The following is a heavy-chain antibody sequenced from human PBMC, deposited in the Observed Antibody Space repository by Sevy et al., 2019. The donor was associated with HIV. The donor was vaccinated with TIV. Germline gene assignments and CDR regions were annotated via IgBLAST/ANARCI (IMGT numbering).Heavy chain of an antibody. V-gene: IGHV1-69*05. CDR1: GGSLSSYA. CDR3: ARAPYYYDSSGYLFDY. J-gene: IGHJ4*02. CDR2: FIPILHTS. D-gene: IGHD3-22*01. Sequence: ASVKVSCKASGGSLSSYAISWVRQAPGQGLEWMGGFIPILHTSKYTQKLQGRLTITTDESTSTANMELSSLRSEDTAVYYCARAPYYYDSSGYLFDYWGQGTLVTVSS.